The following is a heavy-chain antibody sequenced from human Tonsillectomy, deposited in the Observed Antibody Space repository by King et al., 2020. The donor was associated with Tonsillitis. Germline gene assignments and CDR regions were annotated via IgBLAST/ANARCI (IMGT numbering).Heavy chain of an antibody. V-gene: IGHV4-39*01. D-gene: IGHD2-2*01. CDR3: ARHIHQGSYYYYYMDV. CDR2: IYYSGGT. CDR1: GGSISSSSYY. J-gene: IGHJ6*03. Sequence: QLQQSGPGLVKPSETLSLTCTVSGGSISSSSYYWGWIRQPPGKGLEWIGTIYYSGGTYYNPSLKSRVTISEDTSKNQFSLKLSSVTAADTAVYYCARHIHQGSYYYYYMDVWGKGTTVTVSS.